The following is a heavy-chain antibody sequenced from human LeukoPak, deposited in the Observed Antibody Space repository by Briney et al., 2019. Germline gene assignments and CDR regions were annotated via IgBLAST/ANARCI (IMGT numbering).Heavy chain of an antibody. D-gene: IGHD3-9*01. CDR1: GFIFSSYN. CDR3: ARDERYFDWLLSPYGMDV. CDR2: ISSSSSTI. Sequence: GGSLRLSCAASGFIFSSYNMNWVRQAPGKGLEWVSYISSSSSTIYYADSVKGRFTISRDNAKNSLYLQMNSLRDEDTAVYYCARDERYFDWLLSPYGMDVWGQGTTVTVSS. V-gene: IGHV3-48*02. J-gene: IGHJ6*02.